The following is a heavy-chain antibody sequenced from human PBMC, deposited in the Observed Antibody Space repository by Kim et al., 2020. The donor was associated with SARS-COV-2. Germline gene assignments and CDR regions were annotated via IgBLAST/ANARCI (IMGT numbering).Heavy chain of an antibody. V-gene: IGHV3-7*03. D-gene: IGHD5-12*01. CDR1: RFTFSNYW. Sequence: GGSLRLSCAASRFTFSNYWMSWVRQAPGKGLEWVASIKQDGSEKYYVGSVKGRFTISRDNAKNSLSLQMNSLRAEDTALYYCARDRWIFDYWGQGTLVTVSS. J-gene: IGHJ4*02. CDR2: IKQDGSEK. CDR3: ARDRWIFDY.